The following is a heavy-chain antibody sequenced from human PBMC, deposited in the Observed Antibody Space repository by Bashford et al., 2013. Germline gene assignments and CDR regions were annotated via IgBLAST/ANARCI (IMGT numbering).Heavy chain of an antibody. CDR1: GGTFSSYA. D-gene: IGHD3-3*01. Sequence: PSVKVSCKASGGTFSSYAISWVRQAPGQGLEWMGGIIPIFGTANYAQKFQGRVTITADESTSTAYMELSSLRSEDTAVYYCARHSITIFGVVTTFGSNPDTRYYYYGMDVWGQGTTVTVSS. CDR3: ARHSITIFGVVTTFGSNPDTRYYYYGMDV. V-gene: IGHV1-69*13. J-gene: IGHJ6*02. CDR2: IIPIFGTA.